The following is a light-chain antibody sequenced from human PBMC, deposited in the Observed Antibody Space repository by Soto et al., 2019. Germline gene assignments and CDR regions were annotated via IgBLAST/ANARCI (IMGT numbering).Light chain of an antibody. Sequence: QSALTQPASVSGSPGQSITISSTGTSSDVGGYNYVSWYQQHPGKAPKLMIYEVSNRPSGVSNRFSGSKSGNTASLTISGLQAEDEADYYCSSYTSTRTHVFGTGTKLTVL. CDR3: SSYTSTRTHV. J-gene: IGLJ1*01. CDR2: EVS. V-gene: IGLV2-14*01. CDR1: SSDVGGYNY.